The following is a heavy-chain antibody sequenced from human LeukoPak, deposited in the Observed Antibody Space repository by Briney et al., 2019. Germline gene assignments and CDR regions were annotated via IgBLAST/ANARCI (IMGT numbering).Heavy chain of an antibody. CDR2: INTNTGSP. Sequence: ASVKVSCKASGYPFTTYTMNWVRQAPGQGLEWMGWINTNTGSPTYAQAFTGRFVFSLDTSVSTAFLQINSLRAEDTAVYFCARAETVWASDYDNNGYYDYWGQGTLVTVSS. D-gene: IGHD3-22*01. CDR3: ARAETVWASDYDNNGYYDY. V-gene: IGHV7-4-1*02. J-gene: IGHJ4*02. CDR1: GYPFTTYT.